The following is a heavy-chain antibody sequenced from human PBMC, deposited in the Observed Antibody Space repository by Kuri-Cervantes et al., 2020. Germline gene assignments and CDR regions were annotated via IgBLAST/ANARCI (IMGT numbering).Heavy chain of an antibody. CDR2: ISGSGGST. V-gene: IGHV3-23*01. Sequence: GESLKISCAASGFTFSSYAMSWVRQAPGKGLEWVSAISGSGGSTYYADSVKGRFTISRDNSKNTLYLQMNSLRAEDTALYYCAKPGGYCSGGSCYPTNWGQGTLVTVSS. CDR3: AKPGGYCSGGSCYPTN. CDR1: GFTFSSYA. D-gene: IGHD2-15*01. J-gene: IGHJ4*02.